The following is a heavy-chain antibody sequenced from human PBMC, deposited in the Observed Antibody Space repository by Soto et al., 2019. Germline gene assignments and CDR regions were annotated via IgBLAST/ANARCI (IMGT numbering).Heavy chain of an antibody. V-gene: IGHV3-30*18. CDR2: ISFDGSNK. CDR3: AKDPRLSYDFWPVFYGEYYYYDGLDV. CDR1: GFTFSKYG. J-gene: IGHJ6*02. D-gene: IGHD3-3*01. Sequence: QVQLVESGGGVVQPGRSLRLSCEASGFTFSKYGMHWVRQGPGKGLEWVTVISFDGSNKFYADSVKGRFTVSRDNSKNTLYLQNNSLSPEDTAVYFCAKDPRLSYDFWPVFYGEYYYYDGLDVWGQGTTVTVSS.